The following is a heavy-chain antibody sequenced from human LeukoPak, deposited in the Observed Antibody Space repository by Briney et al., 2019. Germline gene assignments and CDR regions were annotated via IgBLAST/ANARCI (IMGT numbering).Heavy chain of an antibody. V-gene: IGHV1-3*01. CDR2: INAGNGNT. CDR1: GGTFSSYA. J-gene: IGHJ4*02. D-gene: IGHD3-9*01. CDR3: ARDLGRYFDWLTFDY. Sequence: ASVKVSCKASGGTFSSYAISWVRQAPGQRLEWMGWINAGNGNTKYSQKFQGRVTITRDTSASTAYMELSSLRSEDTAVYYCARDLGRYFDWLTFDYWGQGTLVTVSS.